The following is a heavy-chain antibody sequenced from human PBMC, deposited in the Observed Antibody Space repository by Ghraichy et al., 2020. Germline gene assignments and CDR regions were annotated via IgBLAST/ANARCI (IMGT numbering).Heavy chain of an antibody. J-gene: IGHJ4*02. CDR3: APGTYYAY. V-gene: IGHV3-23*01. CDR1: GFTFSSYA. CDR2: ISSSGIST. D-gene: IGHD1-26*01. Sequence: GESLRLSCAASGFTFSSYAMSWVRQAPGKGLEWVSAISSSGISTYYADSVKGRFTISRDNSKNTLYLQVNSLRAEDTAVYYCAPGTYYAYWGQGTLVTVSS.